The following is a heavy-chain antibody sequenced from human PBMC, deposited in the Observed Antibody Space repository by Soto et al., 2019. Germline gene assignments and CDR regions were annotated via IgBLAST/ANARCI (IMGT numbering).Heavy chain of an antibody. CDR3: ARDKYYYGSGKDGMDV. CDR1: GGSISSGGYY. V-gene: IGHV4-31*03. CDR2: IYYSGST. J-gene: IGHJ6*02. D-gene: IGHD3-10*01. Sequence: QVQLQESGPGLVKPSQTLSLTCTVSGGSISSGGYYWTWIHQHPGKGLEWIGYIYYSGSTYYNPSLKSRVTISVDTSKNQFSLKLSSVTAADTAVYYCARDKYYYGSGKDGMDVWGQGTTVTVSS.